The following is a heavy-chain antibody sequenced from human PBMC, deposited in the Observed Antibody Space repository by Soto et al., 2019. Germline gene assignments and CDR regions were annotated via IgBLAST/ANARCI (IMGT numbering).Heavy chain of an antibody. V-gene: IGHV4-31*03. Sequence: SETLSLTCTVSGGSISSGGYYWSWIRQHPGKGLEWIGYIYYSGSTYYNPSLKSRVTISVDTSKNQFSLKLSSVTAADTAVYYCARAPFTIFGVVIQPIYYYYYMDVRGKGTTVTVSS. CDR2: IYYSGST. D-gene: IGHD3-3*01. CDR3: ARAPFTIFGVVIQPIYYYYYMDV. CDR1: GGSISSGGYY. J-gene: IGHJ6*03.